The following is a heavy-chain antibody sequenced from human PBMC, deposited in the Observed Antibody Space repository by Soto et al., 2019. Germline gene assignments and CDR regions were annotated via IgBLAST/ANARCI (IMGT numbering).Heavy chain of an antibody. Sequence: GSLEVSCVASGXTLSNYDFNWVRQAPGKGLEWVSYISSSGSAKYYADSVKGRLTISRDNAKNSLYLHMTSLRAEDTAVYYCAREIHSWGQGTLATVS. CDR2: ISSSGSAK. J-gene: IGHJ4*02. V-gene: IGHV3-48*03. CDR3: AREIHS. CDR1: GXTLSNYD.